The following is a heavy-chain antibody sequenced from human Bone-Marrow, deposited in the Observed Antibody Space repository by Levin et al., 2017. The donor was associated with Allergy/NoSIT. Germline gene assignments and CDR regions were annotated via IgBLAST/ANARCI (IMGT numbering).Heavy chain of an antibody. CDR1: GYSLAESP. D-gene: IGHD2-8*01. J-gene: IGHJ6*02. CDR3: ATASLIFNSSYYGMDV. V-gene: IGHV1-24*01. CDR2: LDPGDGEI. Sequence: KHGESLKISCKVSGYSLAESPIYWVRQAPGKGLEWMGGLDPGDGEIMYPQQFQGRLTMTADTSTDTAYMELSSLRSDDTAVYFCATASLIFNSSYYGMDVWGQGTTVTVSS.